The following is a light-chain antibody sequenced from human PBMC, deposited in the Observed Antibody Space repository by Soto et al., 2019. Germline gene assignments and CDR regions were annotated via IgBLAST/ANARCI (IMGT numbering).Light chain of an antibody. Sequence: QSVLTQPTSASGTPGQRVTISFSGSSSKMGAGTSVNWYRQLPGTAPKVLIYGQNQRPSGVPDRFSGSRSGTSATLAISGLHSEDEADYYCSAWDDRLNGHVFGTGTKVTVL. CDR1: SSKMGAGTS. V-gene: IGLV1-44*01. CDR3: SAWDDRLNGHV. CDR2: GQN. J-gene: IGLJ1*01.